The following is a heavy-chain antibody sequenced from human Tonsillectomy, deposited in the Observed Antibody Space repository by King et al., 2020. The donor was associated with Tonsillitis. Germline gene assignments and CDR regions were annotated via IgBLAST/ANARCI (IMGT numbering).Heavy chain of an antibody. V-gene: IGHV1-8*01. J-gene: IGHJ6*02. CDR3: ARVSLTYCSGTSCYAYYYYGMDV. CDR1: GYTFTSYD. D-gene: IGHD2-2*01. Sequence: KLVQSGAEVKKPGASVKVSCKASGYTFTSYDVNWVRQATGQGLEWMGWMNPNSGNTGYAQKFQGRVTMTRNTSISTAYMELSSLRSEDAAVYYCARVSLTYCSGTSCYAYYYYGMDVWGQGTTVTVSS. CDR2: MNPNSGNT.